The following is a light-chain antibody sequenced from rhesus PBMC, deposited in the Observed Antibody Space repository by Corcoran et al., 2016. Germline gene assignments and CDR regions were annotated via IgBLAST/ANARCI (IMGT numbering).Light chain of an antibody. CDR3: LQYNSDPWT. Sequence: DIQMTQSPSSLSASAGDRVTITCRASQGISNYLSWYQQKPGKAPKLLIYDASTLQSGVPTRFSGRGSGTDFTLTISSLQPEDFATYYCLQYNSDPWTFGQGTKVEIK. J-gene: IGKJ1*01. CDR1: QGISNY. V-gene: IGKV1-43*02. CDR2: DAS.